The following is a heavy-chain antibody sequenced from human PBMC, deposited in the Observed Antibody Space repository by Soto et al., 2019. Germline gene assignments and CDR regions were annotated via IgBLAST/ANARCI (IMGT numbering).Heavy chain of an antibody. V-gene: IGHV3-72*01. CDR1: GFTFSDHH. J-gene: IGHJ4*02. Sequence: GVSLRLSCSASGFTFSDHHMDRVRQAPGKGLEWLGHSRNKAYSYSEEYAATVKGRFTISRDHSKDSLNLQMNSLKIEDTAVYHCVRTSCDNGVCYQDHWGQGTLVTVSS. CDR3: VRTSCDNGVCYQDH. D-gene: IGHD2-8*01. CDR2: SRNKAYSYSE.